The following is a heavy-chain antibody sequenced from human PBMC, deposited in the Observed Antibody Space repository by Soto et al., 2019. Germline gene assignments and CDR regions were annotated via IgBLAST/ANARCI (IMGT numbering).Heavy chain of an antibody. D-gene: IGHD3-10*01. CDR2: IYYSGST. CDR3: AREHMVRGVINDAFDI. CDR1: GGSISSGGYY. V-gene: IGHV4-31*03. Sequence: SQTLSLTCTVSGGSISSGGYYWSWIRQHPGKGLEWIGYIYYSGSTYYNPSLKSRVTISVDTSKNQFSLKLSSVTAADTAVYYCAREHMVRGVINDAFDIWGQGTMVTVS. J-gene: IGHJ3*02.